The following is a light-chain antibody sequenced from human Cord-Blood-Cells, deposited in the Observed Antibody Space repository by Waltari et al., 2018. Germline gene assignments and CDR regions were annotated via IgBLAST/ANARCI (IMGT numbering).Light chain of an antibody. J-gene: IGKJ1*01. CDR2: WAS. CDR3: QQYYSTPRT. Sequence: DIVMTQSPDSLAVSLGERANSNCKSSQSVLYSSNNKNYLAWYQQKPGQPPKLLIYWASTRESGVPDRFSGSGSGTDFTLTISSLQAEDVAVYYCQQYYSTPRTFGQGTKVEIK. V-gene: IGKV4-1*01. CDR1: QSVLYSSNNKNY.